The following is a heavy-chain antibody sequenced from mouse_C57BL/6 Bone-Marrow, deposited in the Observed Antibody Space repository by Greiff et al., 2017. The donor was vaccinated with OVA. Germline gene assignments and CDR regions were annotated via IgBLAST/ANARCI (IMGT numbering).Heavy chain of an antibody. V-gene: IGHV1-50*01. CDR2: IDPADSYT. Sequence: QVQLQQPGAELVKPGASVKLSCKASGYTFTSYWMQWVKQRPGQGLEWIGAIDPADSYTNYNQKFKGKATLTVDTSSRTAYMQLSSLTSEDSAVKYCARREYQFGVVGTPRWYCDDWGKGTTVTVSS. J-gene: IGHJ1*03. D-gene: IGHD3-3*01. CDR3: ARREYQFGVVGTPRWYCDD. CDR1: GYTFTSYW.